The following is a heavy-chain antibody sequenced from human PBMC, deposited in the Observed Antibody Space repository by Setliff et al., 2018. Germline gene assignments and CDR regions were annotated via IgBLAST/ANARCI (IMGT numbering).Heavy chain of an antibody. CDR2: ISSSGSTI. CDR1: GFTFSDYY. V-gene: IGHV3-11*01. J-gene: IGHJ3*02. D-gene: IGHD5-18*01. Sequence: PGESLKISCAASGFTFSDYYMSWIRQAPGKGLEWVSYISSSGSTIYYADSVKGRFTISRDNAKNSLYLQMNSLRAEDTAMYYCARDLDTAMTRGAFDSWGQGTMVTVSS. CDR3: ARDLDTAMTRGAFDS.